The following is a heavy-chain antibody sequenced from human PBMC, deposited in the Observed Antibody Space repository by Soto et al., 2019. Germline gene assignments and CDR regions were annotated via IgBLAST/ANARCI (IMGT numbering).Heavy chain of an antibody. CDR2: ISSSSSTI. CDR3: ARDEGNHYYYYGMDV. Sequence: HPGGSLRLSCAASGFTFSSYSMNWVRQAPGKGLEWVSYISSSSSTIYYADSVKGRFTISRDNAKNSLYLQMNSLRDEDTAVYYCARDEGNHYYYYGMDVWGQGTTVTVSS. V-gene: IGHV3-48*02. J-gene: IGHJ6*02. CDR1: GFTFSSYS.